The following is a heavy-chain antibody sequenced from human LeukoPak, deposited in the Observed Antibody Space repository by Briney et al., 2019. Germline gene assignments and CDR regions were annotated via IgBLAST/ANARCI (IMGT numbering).Heavy chain of an antibody. CDR1: GFSFSSYW. CDR3: AREILRDGSYLIEG. J-gene: IGHJ4*02. CDR2: IKQDGSEK. V-gene: IGHV3-7*03. Sequence: GGSLRLSCAASGFSFSSYWMNWVRQAPGKGLEWVANIKQDGSEKYYVDSVKGRFTISRDNAENSLYLQMNSLRAEDTAVYYCAREILRDGSYLIEGWGQGILVTVSS. D-gene: IGHD1-26*01.